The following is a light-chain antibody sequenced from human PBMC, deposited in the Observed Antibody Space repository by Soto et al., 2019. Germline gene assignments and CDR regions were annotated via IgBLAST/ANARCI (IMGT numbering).Light chain of an antibody. J-gene: IGLJ2*01. V-gene: IGLV1-40*01. Sequence: QSVLTQPPSVSGAPGQRVTISCPGTSSNIGPGYIVHWYQQLPGPAPNLLIYGNSNRPAGVPDRFSGSKSGTSASLAITGLQAEDEADYYCQSYDSSLSGVVFGGGTKLTVL. CDR1: SSNIGPGYI. CDR2: GNS. CDR3: QSYDSSLSGVV.